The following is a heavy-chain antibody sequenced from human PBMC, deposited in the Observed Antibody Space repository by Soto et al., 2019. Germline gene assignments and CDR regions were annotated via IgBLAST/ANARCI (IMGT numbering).Heavy chain of an antibody. J-gene: IGHJ4*02. CDR1: RYSFTGYW. Sequence: GESLKISCKGSRYSFTGYWITWVRQMPGKGLEWMGRIDPSDSYSNYSPSFQGHVTISADKSISTACLQWSSLKASDTAIYYCARSHSQSADDIWGYFEDWGQGTQVTVS. CDR3: ARSHSQSADDIWGYFED. CDR2: IDPSDSYS. D-gene: IGHD7-27*01. V-gene: IGHV5-10-1*01.